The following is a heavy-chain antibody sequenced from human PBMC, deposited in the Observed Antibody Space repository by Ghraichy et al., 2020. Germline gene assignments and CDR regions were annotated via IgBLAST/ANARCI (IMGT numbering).Heavy chain of an antibody. CDR2: MRQDGSEK. CDR1: GFTFSSYW. J-gene: IGHJ4*02. D-gene: IGHD3-10*01. CDR3: ARGLRVSDY. V-gene: IGHV3-7*01. Sequence: LSLTCAASGFTFSSYWMSWVRQAPGKGLEWVANMRQDGSEKYYVDSVKGRFTISRDNAKNSLYLQMNSLRAEDTAVYYCARGLRVSDYWGQGTLVTVSS.